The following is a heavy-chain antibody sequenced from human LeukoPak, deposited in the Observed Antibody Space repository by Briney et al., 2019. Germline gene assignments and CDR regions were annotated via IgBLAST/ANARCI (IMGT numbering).Heavy chain of an antibody. Sequence: PGGSLRLSCAASGFTFEDYAMHWVRQAPGKGLEWVSGISWNSGSIGYADSVKGRFTISRDNAKNSLYLQMNSLRAEDTALYYCAKDNVFDPWGQGTLVTVSS. CDR2: ISWNSGSI. J-gene: IGHJ5*02. CDR1: GFTFEDYA. CDR3: AKDNVFDP. V-gene: IGHV3-9*01.